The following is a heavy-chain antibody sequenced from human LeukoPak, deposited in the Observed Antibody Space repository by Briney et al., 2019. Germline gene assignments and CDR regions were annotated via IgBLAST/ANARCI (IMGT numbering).Heavy chain of an antibody. CDR1: GFTFSDYY. CDR2: ISSSGSTI. CDR3: ARDPSEPSSGEDF. J-gene: IGHJ4*02. Sequence: GGSLRLSCAASGFTFSDYYMSWIRQAPGKGLEWVSYISSSGSTIYYADSVKGRFTISRDNAKNSLFLQMNNLRVEDTAVYFCARDPSEPSSGEDFWGQGTLVTVSS. D-gene: IGHD1-14*01. V-gene: IGHV3-11*04.